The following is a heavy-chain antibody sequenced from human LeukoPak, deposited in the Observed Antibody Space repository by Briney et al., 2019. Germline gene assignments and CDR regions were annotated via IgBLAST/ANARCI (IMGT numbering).Heavy chain of an antibody. CDR1: GYSFSTYW. D-gene: IGHD6-6*01. Sequence: GESLKISCRASGYSFSTYWIGWVRQMPGKGLEWMGVIFPADSDTRYSPSFQGQVTISADKSISTAYLQWSSLKASDTAMYYCASVYSSSSWDYWGQGTLVTVSS. V-gene: IGHV5-51*01. CDR2: IFPADSDT. CDR3: ASVYSSSSWDY. J-gene: IGHJ4*02.